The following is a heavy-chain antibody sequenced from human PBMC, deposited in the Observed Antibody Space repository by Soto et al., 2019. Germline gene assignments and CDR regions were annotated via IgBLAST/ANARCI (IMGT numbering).Heavy chain of an antibody. J-gene: IGHJ4*02. V-gene: IGHV4-39*02. CDR3: ARDLGDAPDS. D-gene: IGHD3-16*01. CDR1: GGSISSSSYY. Sequence: SETLSLTCTVSGGSISSSSYYWGWIRQPPGKGLEWIGSIYYSGSTYYNPSLKSRVTISVDTSKNQFSLKLSSVTAADTAVYYCARDLGDAPDSWGQGAQVTV. CDR2: IYYSGST.